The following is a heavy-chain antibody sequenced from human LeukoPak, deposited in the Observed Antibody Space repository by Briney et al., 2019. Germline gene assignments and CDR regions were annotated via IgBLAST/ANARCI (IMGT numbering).Heavy chain of an antibody. Sequence: ASVKVSCKASGGTFSSYAISWVRQAPGQGLEWMGRIIPILGIANYAQKFQGRVTITADKSTSTAYMELRSLRADDTAVYYCARQVTHSGYHYLGAFDIWGQGTMVAVSS. V-gene: IGHV1-69*04. CDR1: GGTFSSYA. CDR2: IIPILGIA. D-gene: IGHD3-22*01. J-gene: IGHJ3*02. CDR3: ARQVTHSGYHYLGAFDI.